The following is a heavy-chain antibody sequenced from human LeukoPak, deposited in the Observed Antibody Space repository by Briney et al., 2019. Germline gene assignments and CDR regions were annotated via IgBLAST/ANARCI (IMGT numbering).Heavy chain of an antibody. CDR2: INPNSGGT. J-gene: IGHJ6*03. Sequence: ASVKVSCKASGYTFTGYYMHRVRQAPGQGLEWMGWINPNSGGTNYAQKFQGRVTMTRDTSISTAYMELSRLRSDDTAVYYCARDMVRGVIITTHYYYYMDVWGKGTTVTVSS. CDR3: ARDMVRGVIITTHYYYYMDV. D-gene: IGHD3-10*01. V-gene: IGHV1-2*02. CDR1: GYTFTGYY.